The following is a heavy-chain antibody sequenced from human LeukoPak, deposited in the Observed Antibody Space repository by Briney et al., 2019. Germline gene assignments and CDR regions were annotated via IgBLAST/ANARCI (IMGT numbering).Heavy chain of an antibody. CDR1: GFTVSSNY. D-gene: IGHD3-10*01. CDR3: ARDAFYGSGLDAFDI. V-gene: IGHV3-66*01. Sequence: GGSLRLSCAASGFTVSSNYMTWVRQAPGKGLEWVSVIYGGGNTYYADSVKGRFTISRDNSKNTLYLQMNSLRAEDTAVYYCARDAFYGSGLDAFDIWGQGTMVTVSS. CDR2: IYGGGNT. J-gene: IGHJ3*02.